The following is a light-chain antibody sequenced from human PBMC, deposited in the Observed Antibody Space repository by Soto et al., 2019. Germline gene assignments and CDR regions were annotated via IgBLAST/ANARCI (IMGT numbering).Light chain of an antibody. J-gene: IGLJ3*02. CDR1: SSDVGHYNF. CDR3: SSYTRSSTQV. V-gene: IGLV2-14*01. Sequence: QSVLTQPASVSGSPGQSITISCTGTSSDVGHYNFVSWYQQYPGKVPKLIIYEVSNRPSGISDRFSGSKSDNTASLTISGLQAEDEANYYCSSYTRSSTQVFGGGTKLTVL. CDR2: EVS.